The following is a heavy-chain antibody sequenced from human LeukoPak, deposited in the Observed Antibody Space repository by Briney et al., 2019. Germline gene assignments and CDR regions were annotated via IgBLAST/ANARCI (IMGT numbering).Heavy chain of an antibody. D-gene: IGHD5-12*01. J-gene: IGHJ4*02. V-gene: IGHV4-59*01. CDR2: IYYSGST. CDR3: ARDEGWLRLDY. Sequence: SETLSLTCTISGGSISTYYWSWIRQPPGKGLEWIGYIYYSGSTNYNPSLKSRVTISIDTSKNQFSLKLSSLTAADTAVYYCARDEGWLRLDYWGQGTLVTVSS. CDR1: GGSISTYY.